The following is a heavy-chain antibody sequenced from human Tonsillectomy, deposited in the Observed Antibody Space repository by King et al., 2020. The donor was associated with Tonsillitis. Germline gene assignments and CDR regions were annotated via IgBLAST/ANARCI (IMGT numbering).Heavy chain of an antibody. CDR1: VASISNGDYY. CDR2: ISYSGCT. D-gene: IGHD3/OR15-3a*01. CDR3: ASYAYTFWTSIG. V-gene: IGHV4-31*03. Sequence: QLQESGPGLVKPSQTLSLTCTVSVASISNGDYYWSWIRHHPGKGLEWIGYISYSGCTYYDPSLQSRVTMSVDTSKNQFSLKLSSVAAADSAVYYCASYAYTFWTSIGWGQGTLVTVSS. J-gene: IGHJ4*02.